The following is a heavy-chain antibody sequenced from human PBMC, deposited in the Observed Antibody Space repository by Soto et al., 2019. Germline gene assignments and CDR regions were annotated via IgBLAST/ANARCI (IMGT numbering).Heavy chain of an antibody. V-gene: IGHV3-23*01. CDR2: ISGSGGST. Sequence: EVQLLESGGGLVQPGGSLRLSCAASGFTFSSYAMSWVRQAPGKGLEWVSAISGSGGSTYYADSVKGRFTISRDNSKNTLYLQMNSLRAEDTAVYYCATGGPSTVVTRGRGAFDIWGQGKMVTVSS. D-gene: IGHD4-17*01. CDR3: ATGGPSTVVTRGRGAFDI. J-gene: IGHJ3*02. CDR1: GFTFSSYA.